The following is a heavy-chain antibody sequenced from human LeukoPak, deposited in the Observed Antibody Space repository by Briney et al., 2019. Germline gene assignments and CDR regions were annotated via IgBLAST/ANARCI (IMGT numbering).Heavy chain of an antibody. Sequence: GASVKVSCKASGYTFTSHGISRVRQAPGQGLEWMGWISAYNGNTNYAQKLQGRVTMTTDTSTSTAYMELRSLRSDDTAVYYCARVEMATIADYWGQGTLVTVSS. V-gene: IGHV1-18*01. CDR1: GYTFTSHG. CDR2: ISAYNGNT. D-gene: IGHD5-24*01. CDR3: ARVEMATIADY. J-gene: IGHJ4*02.